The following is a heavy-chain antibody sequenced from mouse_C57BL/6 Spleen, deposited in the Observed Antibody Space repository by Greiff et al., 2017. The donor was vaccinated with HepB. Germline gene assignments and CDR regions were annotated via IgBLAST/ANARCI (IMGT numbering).Heavy chain of an antibody. V-gene: IGHV5-6*01. CDR3: ARDYGSSFDY. Sequence: EVKLVESGGDLVKPGGSLKLSCAASGFTFSSYGMSWVRQTPDKRLEWVATISSGGSYTYYPDSVKGRFTISRDNAKNTLYLQMSSLKSGDTAMYYCARDYGSSFDYWGQGTTLTVSS. D-gene: IGHD1-1*01. J-gene: IGHJ2*01. CDR2: ISSGGSYT. CDR1: GFTFSSYG.